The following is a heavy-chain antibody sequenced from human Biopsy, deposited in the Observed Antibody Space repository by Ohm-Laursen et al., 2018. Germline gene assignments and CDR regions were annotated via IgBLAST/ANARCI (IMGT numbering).Heavy chain of an antibody. CDR3: VRGVDYYDPYHYYALDV. CDR2: IYTSGIT. Sequence: TLSLTCTVSGGSLGSYSWSWIRQPAGKGLEWIGQIYTSGITNYNPSLKSRVTISVDTSKNQFSLKVRSVTAADTAVYYCVRGVDYYDPYHYYALDVWGQGTTVTVSS. V-gene: IGHV4-4*07. J-gene: IGHJ6*02. CDR1: GGSLGSYS. D-gene: IGHD3-22*01.